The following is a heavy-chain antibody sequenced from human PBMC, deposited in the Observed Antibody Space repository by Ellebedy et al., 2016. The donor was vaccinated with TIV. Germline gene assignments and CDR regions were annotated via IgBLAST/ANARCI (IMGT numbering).Heavy chain of an antibody. CDR3: ARDKLVGATKADY. V-gene: IGHV3-7*03. D-gene: IGHD1-26*01. Sequence: GESLKISCAASGFSFSSYWMSWVRQAPGEGLEWVANINQGGSEKYHVDSVKGRFTISRDNAKNSLYLQMDSLRDEDTAIYYCARDKLVGATKADYWGQGTLVTVSS. CDR1: GFSFSSYW. J-gene: IGHJ4*02. CDR2: INQGGSEK.